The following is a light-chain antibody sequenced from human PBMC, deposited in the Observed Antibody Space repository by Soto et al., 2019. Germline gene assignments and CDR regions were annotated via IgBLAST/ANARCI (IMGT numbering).Light chain of an antibody. J-gene: IGKJ5*01. V-gene: IGKV1-39*01. Sequence: DIQMTQSASSLSASFGDRVTITWRASQSISSYLNWYQQKQGKAPKLLIYAASSLQSGVPSRFSGSGYGTDFNLTISSLQTEDFATYYCQQSYSTSITFGQGTRLEI. CDR1: QSISSY. CDR3: QQSYSTSIT. CDR2: AAS.